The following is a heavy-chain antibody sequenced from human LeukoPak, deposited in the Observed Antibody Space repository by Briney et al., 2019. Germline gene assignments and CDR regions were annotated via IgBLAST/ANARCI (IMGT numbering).Heavy chain of an antibody. CDR2: ISAYNGNT. D-gene: IGHD2-2*01. CDR1: GYTFTSYG. V-gene: IGHV1-18*01. Sequence: ASVKVSCKASGYTFTSYGISWVRQAPGQGLEWMGWISAYNGNTNYAQKLQGRVTMTTDTSTSTAYMELRSLRSDDTAAYYCARYCSSTSRDYYMDVWGEGTTVTISS. CDR3: ARYCSSTSRDYYMDV. J-gene: IGHJ6*03.